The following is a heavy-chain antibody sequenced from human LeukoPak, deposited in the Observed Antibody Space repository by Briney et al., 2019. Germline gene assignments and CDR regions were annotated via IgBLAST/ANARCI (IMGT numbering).Heavy chain of an antibody. CDR2: MNPNSGNT. D-gene: IGHD1-1*01. CDR3: ARDVSGTFDY. J-gene: IGHJ4*02. Sequence: GASVKVSCKASGYTFTSYDINWVRQATGQGLEWMGWMNPNSGNTGYAQKFQGRVTITRDTSASTAYMELSSLRSEDMAVYYCARDVSGTFDYWGQGTLVTVSS. V-gene: IGHV1-8*03. CDR1: GYTFTSYD.